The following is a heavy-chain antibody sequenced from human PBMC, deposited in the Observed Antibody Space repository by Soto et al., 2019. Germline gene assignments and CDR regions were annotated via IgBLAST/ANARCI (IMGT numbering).Heavy chain of an antibody. CDR3: ATLTADF. V-gene: IGHV2-5*02. CDR1: GFSLTTGVG. Sequence: ITLEESGPTLVKPTETLTLTCTFSGFSLTTGVGVGWVRQPPGKALEWLALVYWDDDKHYTPSLMSRLTITKDISKGQVVLTMTNMDPVHTATYYCATLTADFWGPGTLVTVSS. CDR2: VYWDDDK. J-gene: IGHJ4*02.